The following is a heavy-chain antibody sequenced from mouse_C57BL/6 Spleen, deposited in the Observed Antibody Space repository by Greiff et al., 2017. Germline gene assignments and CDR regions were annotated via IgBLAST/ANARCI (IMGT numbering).Heavy chain of an antibody. J-gene: IGHJ2*01. D-gene: IGHD2-5*01. Sequence: VQLQQSGTELVKPGASVKLSCKASGYTFTSYWMHWVKQRPGQGLEWLGNINPSNGGTNYNEKFKSKATLTVDKSSSTAYMQLSSLTSEDSAVYDCAREGRIVTLDYWGQGTTLTVSS. CDR1: GYTFTSYW. CDR2: INPSNGGT. CDR3: AREGRIVTLDY. V-gene: IGHV1-53*01.